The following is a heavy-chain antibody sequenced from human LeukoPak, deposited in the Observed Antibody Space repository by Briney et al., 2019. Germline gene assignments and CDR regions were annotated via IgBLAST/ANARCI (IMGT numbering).Heavy chain of an antibody. J-gene: IGHJ4*02. CDR1: GYTFTGYY. D-gene: IGHD3-10*01. Sequence: ASVKVSCKASGYTFTGYYMHWVRQAPGQGLEWMGWINPNSGGTNYAQKFRGRVTMTRDTTISTAYMELSRLRSDDTAVYYCARVPHMVRGDWSFDYWGQGTLVTVSS. CDR3: ARVPHMVRGDWSFDY. CDR2: INPNSGGT. V-gene: IGHV1-2*02.